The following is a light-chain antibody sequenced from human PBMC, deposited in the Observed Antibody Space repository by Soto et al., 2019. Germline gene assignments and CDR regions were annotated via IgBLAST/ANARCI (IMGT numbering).Light chain of an antibody. Sequence: QSALTQPRSASGSPGQSITISCTGTSSDVGGYNYVSWYQQHPAKAPKLIIFDVSKRPSGVPNRFSGSKSGNTASLTISGLLAEDEADYYCCSYASSSSYVFGTGTKLTVL. V-gene: IGLV2-11*01. J-gene: IGLJ1*01. CDR1: SSDVGGYNY. CDR3: CSYASSSSYV. CDR2: DVS.